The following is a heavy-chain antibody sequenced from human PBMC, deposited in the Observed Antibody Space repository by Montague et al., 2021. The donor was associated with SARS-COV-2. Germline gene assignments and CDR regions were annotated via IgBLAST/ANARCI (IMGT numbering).Heavy chain of an antibody. CDR1: KFAFSTYV. CDR3: ARDRGNWGQGEGTFDI. Sequence: SLRLSCAASKFAFSTYVMHWVRQAPGKGLEWVAVIPLDGRNTQYSDSVKGRFTISRDNSKNTLSLQMNSLRVEDTAVYYCARDRGNWGQGEGTFDIWGQGTVVTVSS. D-gene: IGHD7-27*01. J-gene: IGHJ3*02. CDR2: IPLDGRNT. V-gene: IGHV3-30*04.